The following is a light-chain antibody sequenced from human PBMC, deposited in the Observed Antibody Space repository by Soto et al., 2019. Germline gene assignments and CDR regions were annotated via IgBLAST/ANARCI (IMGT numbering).Light chain of an antibody. V-gene: IGKV3-20*01. CDR3: QHYGAPPGS. J-gene: IGKJ1*01. CDR1: QGVPTTY. Sequence: EVLLTQSPGTLSLSPGASATLSCRASQGVPTTYVAWYQQRPGQAPRLLIYDASNRAAGTPGRFSGSRSGTDFNLSINRLEPEDFAVYYCQHYGAPPGSFGQGTKVEIK. CDR2: DAS.